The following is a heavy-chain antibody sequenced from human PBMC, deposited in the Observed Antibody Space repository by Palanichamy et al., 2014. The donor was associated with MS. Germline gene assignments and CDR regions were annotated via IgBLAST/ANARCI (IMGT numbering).Heavy chain of an antibody. J-gene: IGHJ6*02. CDR3: AGRISFFGAVDA. D-gene: IGHD3-3*01. V-gene: IGHV4-38-2*01. CDR1: GHSITSNYY. Sequence: QVQLQESGPGLVKPSETLSLTCDVSGHSITSNYYWAWVRQAPGKGQEWIGCIYQRGSTFYSPSLKSRVTISVDTSKNNFSLKPTSVTAADAAVYFCAGRISFFGAVDAWGQGTTVTVSS. CDR2: IYQRGST.